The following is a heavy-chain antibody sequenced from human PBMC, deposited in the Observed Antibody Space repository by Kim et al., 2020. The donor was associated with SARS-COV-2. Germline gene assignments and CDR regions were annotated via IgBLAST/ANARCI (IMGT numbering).Heavy chain of an antibody. Sequence: STNYNPSLKSRVTISVDTSKNQFSLKLSSVTAADTAVYYCASSGSYYLDYWGQGTLVTVSS. J-gene: IGHJ4*02. CDR3: ASSGSYYLDY. D-gene: IGHD1-26*01. CDR2: ST. V-gene: IGHV4-34*01.